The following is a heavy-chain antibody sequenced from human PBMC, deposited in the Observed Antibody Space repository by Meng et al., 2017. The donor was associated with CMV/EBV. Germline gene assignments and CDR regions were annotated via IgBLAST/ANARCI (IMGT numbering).Heavy chain of an antibody. V-gene: IGHV4-59*12. Sequence: SETLSLTCTVSGGSISSYYWSWVRQPPGKGLEWIGYMYYSGSTNYNPSLKSRVTISVDTSKNQFSLKLSSVTAADTAVYYCARTYCSSTSCRYRNGGWFDPWGQGTLVTVSS. CDR1: GGSISSYY. CDR3: ARTYCSSTSCRYRNGGWFDP. D-gene: IGHD2-2*01. J-gene: IGHJ5*02. CDR2: MYYSGST.